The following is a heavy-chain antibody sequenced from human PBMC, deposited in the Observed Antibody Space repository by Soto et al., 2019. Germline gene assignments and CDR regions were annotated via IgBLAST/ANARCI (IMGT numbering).Heavy chain of an antibody. Sequence: EVQLVESGGGLVQPGGSLRLSCAASGFNVYSLDRYWMHWVRQAPGKGLVWISLLDGDGSNTAYADSVKGRFTISRDNAKNMLYLQMNSLRVEDTAVYYCATDEGYKPRSWGQGTLVTVSS. J-gene: IGHJ4*02. CDR2: LDGDGSNT. CDR3: ATDEGYKPRS. D-gene: IGHD1-1*01. CDR1: GFNVYSLDRYW. V-gene: IGHV3-74*01.